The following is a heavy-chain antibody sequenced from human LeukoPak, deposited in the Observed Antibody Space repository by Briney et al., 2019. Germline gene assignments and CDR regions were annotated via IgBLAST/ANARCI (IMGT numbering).Heavy chain of an antibody. V-gene: IGHV1-69*04. CDR3: ARDSGQYGMDV. CDR2: IIPILGIA. Sequence: SVTVSCKASGGTFSSYAISWVRQAPGQGREWMGRIIPILGIANYAQKFQGRVTITADKSTSTAYMELSSLRSEDTAVCYCARDSGQYGMDVWGQGTTVTVSS. J-gene: IGHJ6*02. CDR1: GGTFSSYA.